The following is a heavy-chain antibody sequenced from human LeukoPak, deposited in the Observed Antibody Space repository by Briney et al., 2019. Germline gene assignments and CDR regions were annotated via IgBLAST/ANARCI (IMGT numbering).Heavy chain of an antibody. CDR1: GGSISSGDYY. Sequence: SETLSLTCTVSGGSISSGDYYWSWIRQPPGKGLEWIGYIYYSGSTYYNPSLKSRVTISVDTSKNQFSLKLSSVTAADTAVYYCARTSIAARLVHGMDVWGQGTTVTVSS. J-gene: IGHJ6*02. D-gene: IGHD6-6*01. CDR3: ARTSIAARLVHGMDV. CDR2: IYYSGST. V-gene: IGHV4-30-4*01.